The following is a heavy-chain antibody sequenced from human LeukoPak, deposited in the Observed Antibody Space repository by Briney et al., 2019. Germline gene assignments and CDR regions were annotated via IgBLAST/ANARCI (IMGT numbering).Heavy chain of an antibody. D-gene: IGHD4-17*01. CDR1: GVSISSGGYY. CDR3: ARTSYGALDY. Sequence: SETLSLTCTVSGVSISSGGYYWSWIRQHPGKGLEWIGYIYYSGSTYYNPSLKSRVTISVDTSKNQFSLKLSSVTAADTAVYYCARTSYGALDYWGQGTLVTVSS. J-gene: IGHJ4*02. CDR2: IYYSGST. V-gene: IGHV4-31*03.